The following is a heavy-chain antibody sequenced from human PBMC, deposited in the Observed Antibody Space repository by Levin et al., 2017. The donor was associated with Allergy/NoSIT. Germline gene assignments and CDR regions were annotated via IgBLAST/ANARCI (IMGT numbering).Heavy chain of an antibody. CDR3: AKVYCSGGSCLPYYYYYGMDV. J-gene: IGHJ6*02. Sequence: GASVKVSCAASGFTFSSYGMHWVRQAPGKGLEWVAVISYDGSNKYYADSVKGRFTISRDNSKNTLYLQMNSLRAEDTAVYYCAKVYCSGGSCLPYYYYYGMDVWGQGTTVTVSS. V-gene: IGHV3-30*18. CDR2: ISYDGSNK. D-gene: IGHD2-15*01. CDR1: GFTFSSYG.